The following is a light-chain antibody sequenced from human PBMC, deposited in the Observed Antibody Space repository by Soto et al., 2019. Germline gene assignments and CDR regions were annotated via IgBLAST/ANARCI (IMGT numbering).Light chain of an antibody. Sequence: QSALTQPRSVSGSPGQSVTISCTGTSSDVGGYNYVSWYQQHPGKAPKLMIYDVSKRPSGVPDRFSGSKSGNTASLTISGLQVEDEAEYYCCSYAGSYTYVFGTGTKLTVL. CDR2: DVS. CDR3: CSYAGSYTYV. J-gene: IGLJ1*01. V-gene: IGLV2-11*01. CDR1: SSDVGGYNY.